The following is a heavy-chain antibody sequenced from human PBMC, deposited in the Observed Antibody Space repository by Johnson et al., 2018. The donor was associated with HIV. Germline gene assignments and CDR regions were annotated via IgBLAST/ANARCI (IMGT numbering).Heavy chain of an antibody. CDR1: GFTFRTNG. D-gene: IGHD5-24*01. CDR3: AKDRSRLHDAFDI. J-gene: IGHJ3*02. CDR2: ILYDGSDK. V-gene: IGHV3-30*19. Sequence: QVQLMESGGGLIQPGGPLRLSCAASGFTFRTNGMHWVRQAPGKGLEWVAVILYDGSDKYYADSVQGRFTISRDNSKNTLYLQMNTLGPEDTAVYYCAKDRSRLHDAFDIWGQGTMVTVSS.